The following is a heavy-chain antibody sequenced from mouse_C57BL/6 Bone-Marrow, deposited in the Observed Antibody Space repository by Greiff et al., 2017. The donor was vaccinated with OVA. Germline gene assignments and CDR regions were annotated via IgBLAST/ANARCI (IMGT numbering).Heavy chain of an antibody. Sequence: VQLKQSGAELVRPGASVKLSCTASGFNIKDYYMHWVKQRPEQGLEWIGRIDPEDGDTDYAPKFQGKATMTADTSSNTAYLQLSSLTSEDAAVYYCATWATAAAYWGQGTLVTVSA. J-gene: IGHJ3*01. D-gene: IGHD3-1*01. CDR2: IDPEDGDT. CDR1: GFNIKDYY. CDR3: ATWATAAAY. V-gene: IGHV14-1*01.